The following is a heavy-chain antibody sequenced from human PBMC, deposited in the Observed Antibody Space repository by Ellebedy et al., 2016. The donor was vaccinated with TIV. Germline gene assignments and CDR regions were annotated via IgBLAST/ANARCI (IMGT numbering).Heavy chain of an antibody. D-gene: IGHD4-17*01. CDR3: ARGIFGDYGPADAFDI. CDR2: IYYSGST. CDR1: GGSISSYY. Sequence: MPSETLSLTCTVSGGSISSYYWSWIRQPPGKGLEWIGYIYYSGSTNYNPSLKSRVTISVDTSKNQFSLKLSSVTAADTAVYYWARGIFGDYGPADAFDIWGQGTMVTVSS. J-gene: IGHJ3*02. V-gene: IGHV4-59*01.